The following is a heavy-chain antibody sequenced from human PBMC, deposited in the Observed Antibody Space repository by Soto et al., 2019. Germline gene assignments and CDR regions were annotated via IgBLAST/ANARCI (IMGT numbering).Heavy chain of an antibody. CDR1: GFTFSSYA. V-gene: IGHV3-23*01. CDR3: AKRGYCGGNNCYYFDY. D-gene: IGHD2-15*01. CDR2: ISGSGANI. Sequence: GGSLRLSCAASGFTFSSYAMSWVRQAPGKGLEWVSAISGSGANINYADSVKGRFTISRDNSENALYLQMNSLRAEDTALYYCAKRGYCGGNNCYYFDYWGQGALVTVSS. J-gene: IGHJ4*02.